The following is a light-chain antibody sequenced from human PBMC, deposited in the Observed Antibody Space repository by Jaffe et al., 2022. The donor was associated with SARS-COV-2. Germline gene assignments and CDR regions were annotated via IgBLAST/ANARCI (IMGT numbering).Light chain of an antibody. CDR3: QSYDPPV. CDR2: GNS. J-gene: IGLJ1*01. CDR1: SSNIGAGYD. V-gene: IGLV1-40*01. Sequence: QSVLTQPPSVSGAPGQRVTISCTGSSSNIGAGYDVHWYQQLPGTAPKLLIYGNSNRPSGVPDRFSGSKSGTSASLAITGLQAEDEADYYCQSYDPPVFGTGTKVTVL.